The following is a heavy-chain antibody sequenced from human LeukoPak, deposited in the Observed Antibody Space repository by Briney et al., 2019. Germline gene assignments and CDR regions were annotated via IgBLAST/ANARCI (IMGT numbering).Heavy chain of an antibody. CDR1: GFTFSDYY. D-gene: IGHD1-26*01. Sequence: GGSLRLSCAASGFTFSDYYMSWIRQAQGKGLEWVSYISSSGSTIYYADSVKGRFTIPRDNAKNSLYLQMNSLRAEDTAGYYCAREMQWQLLFDYCGQGTLVTVSS. CDR3: AREMQWQLLFDY. J-gene: IGHJ4*02. V-gene: IGHV3-11*04. CDR2: ISSSGSTI.